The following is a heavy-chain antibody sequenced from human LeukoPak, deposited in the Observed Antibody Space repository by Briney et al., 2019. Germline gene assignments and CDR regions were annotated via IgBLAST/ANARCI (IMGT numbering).Heavy chain of an antibody. Sequence: ASVKVSCSTSGYTFTDYGISWVRQAPGQGLEWMGWISAYNGNTNYARNLQGRVTMTTDTSTRTAYMELRSLRSDDTAVYFCATSYYDSSGYYYKAEYFQHWGQGTLVTVS. CDR1: GYTFTDYG. CDR2: ISAYNGNT. CDR3: ATSYYDSSGYYYKAEYFQH. J-gene: IGHJ1*01. D-gene: IGHD3-22*01. V-gene: IGHV1-18*01.